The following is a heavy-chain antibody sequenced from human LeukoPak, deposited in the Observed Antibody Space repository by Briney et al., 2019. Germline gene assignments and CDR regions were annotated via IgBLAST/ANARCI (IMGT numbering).Heavy chain of an antibody. Sequence: GGSLRLSCAASGFTFSSYSMNWVRQAPGKGLEWVSSISSSSSYIYYADSVKGRFTISRDNAKNSLYLQMNSLRAEDTAVYYCAREGYAISYDILTGYYGDYYMDVWGKGTTVTISS. CDR2: ISSSSSYI. V-gene: IGHV3-21*01. J-gene: IGHJ6*03. D-gene: IGHD3-9*01. CDR1: GFTFSSYS. CDR3: AREGYAISYDILTGYYGDYYMDV.